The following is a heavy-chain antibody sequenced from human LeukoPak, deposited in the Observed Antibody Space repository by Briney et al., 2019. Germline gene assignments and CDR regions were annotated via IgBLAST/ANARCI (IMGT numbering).Heavy chain of an antibody. CDR3: ARAKVVVPAAIGRYNWFDP. J-gene: IGHJ5*02. CDR1: GGSISSGGYY. V-gene: IGHV4-31*03. Sequence: SQTLSLTCTVSGGSISSGGYYWSWIRQHPGKGLEWIGYIYYSGSTYYNPSLKSRVTTSVDTSKNQFSLKLSSVTAADTAVYYCARAKVVVPAAIGRYNWFDPWGQGTLVTVSS. D-gene: IGHD2-2*02. CDR2: IYYSGST.